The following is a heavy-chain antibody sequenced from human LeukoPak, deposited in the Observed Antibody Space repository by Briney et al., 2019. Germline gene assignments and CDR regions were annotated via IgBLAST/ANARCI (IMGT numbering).Heavy chain of an antibody. CDR1: GGSISSSSYY. CDR2: IYYSGST. Sequence: SEPLSLTCTVSGGSISSSSYYWGWIRQPPGKGLEWIGSIYYSGSTYYNPSLKSRVTISVDTSKNQFSLKLSSVTAADTAVYYCARHSILDVVPAAIVWFDPWGQGTLVTVSS. D-gene: IGHD2-2*02. CDR3: ARHSILDVVPAAIVWFDP. J-gene: IGHJ5*02. V-gene: IGHV4-39*01.